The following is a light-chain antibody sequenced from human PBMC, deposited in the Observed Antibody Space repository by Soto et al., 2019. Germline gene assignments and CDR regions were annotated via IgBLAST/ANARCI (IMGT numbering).Light chain of an antibody. CDR1: QSVSSSY. CDR3: QQYGSSPPCT. CDR2: GAS. J-gene: IGKJ1*01. V-gene: IGKV3-20*01. Sequence: EIVLTQSPGTLSLSPWERATLSCRASQSVSSSYLAWYQQKPGQAPRLLIYGASSRATGIPDRFSGSGSGTDFTLTIITLEPEDFAVYYCQQYGSSPPCTFGQGTKVEIK.